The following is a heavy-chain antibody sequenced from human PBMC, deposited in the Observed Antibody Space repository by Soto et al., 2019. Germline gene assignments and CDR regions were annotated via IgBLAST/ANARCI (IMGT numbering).Heavy chain of an antibody. CDR3: AKDRSDDSRSLGMDV. D-gene: IGHD3-3*01. J-gene: IGHJ6*02. V-gene: IGHV3-30*18. Sequence: GGSLRLSCAASGFTFSSYGMHWVRQAPGKGLEWVAVISYDGSNKYYADSVKGRFTISRDNSKNTLYLQMNSLRAEDTAVYYCAKDRSDDSRSLGMDVWGQGTTVTVSS. CDR1: GFTFSSYG. CDR2: ISYDGSNK.